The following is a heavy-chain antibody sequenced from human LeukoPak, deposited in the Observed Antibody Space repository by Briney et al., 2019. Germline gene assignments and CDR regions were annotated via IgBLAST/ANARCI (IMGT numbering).Heavy chain of an antibody. CDR3: ARRAAGPSRVDY. Sequence: PSETLSLTCAVYGGSFSGYYWSWIRQPPGKGLEWIGEINHSGSTNYNPSLKSRVTISVDTSKNQFSLKLSSVTAADTAVCYCARRAAGPSRVDYWGQGTLVTVSS. V-gene: IGHV4-34*01. CDR1: GGSFSGYY. D-gene: IGHD6-13*01. CDR2: INHSGST. J-gene: IGHJ4*02.